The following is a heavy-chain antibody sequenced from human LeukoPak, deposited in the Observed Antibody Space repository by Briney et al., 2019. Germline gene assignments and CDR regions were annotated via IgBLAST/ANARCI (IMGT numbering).Heavy chain of an antibody. V-gene: IGHV1-2*02. Sequence: ASVKVSCKASGYTFTGYYMHWVRQAPGQGLEWMGWINPNSGGTKYAQQLQGRVTMTRDTSISTAYMALARLSSDDTAVYYCARVVGVGSAGAGFDYWGQGTLVTVSS. J-gene: IGHJ4*02. CDR1: GYTFTGYY. CDR3: ARVVGVGSAGAGFDY. CDR2: INPNSGGT. D-gene: IGHD3-3*01.